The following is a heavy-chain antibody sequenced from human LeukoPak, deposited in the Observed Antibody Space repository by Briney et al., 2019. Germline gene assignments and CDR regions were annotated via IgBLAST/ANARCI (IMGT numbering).Heavy chain of an antibody. CDR2: IYYSGST. CDR1: GGSISSSTYY. J-gene: IGHJ4*02. Sequence: WETLSLTCTVSGGSISSSTYYWGWIRQPPGKGLEWIGSIYYSGSTYYNPSLKSRVTISVDTSKNQFSLKLSSVTAADTAVYYCARRRDWGSESYFDYWGQGTLVTVSS. D-gene: IGHD7-27*01. V-gene: IGHV4-39*01. CDR3: ARRRDWGSESYFDY.